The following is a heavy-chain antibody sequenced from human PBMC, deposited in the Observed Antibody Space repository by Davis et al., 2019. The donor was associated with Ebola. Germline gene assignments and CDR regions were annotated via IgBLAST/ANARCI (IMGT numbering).Heavy chain of an antibody. CDR2: IKQDGSEK. CDR1: GFTFSSYW. D-gene: IGHD6-13*01. CDR3: AGRGRGSSGDGTVY. Sequence: PGGSLRLSCAASGFTFSSYWMSWVRQAPGKGLEWVANIKQDGSEKYYVDSVKGRFTISRDNAKNSLYLQMNSLRDDDTAVYYCAGRGRGSSGDGTVYWGQGTLVTVSS. V-gene: IGHV3-7*01. J-gene: IGHJ4*02.